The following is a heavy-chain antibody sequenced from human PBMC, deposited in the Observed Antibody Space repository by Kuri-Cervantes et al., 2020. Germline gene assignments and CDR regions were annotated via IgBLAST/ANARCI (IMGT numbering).Heavy chain of an antibody. CDR2: FFHPGNT. D-gene: IGHD7-27*01. CDR1: GYSISSGYY. CDR3: ARQTGEGGRRYYSYIDV. Sequence: SQTLSLTCAVSGYSISSGYYWGWIRQPPGKGLEWIGSFFHPGNTYYKAALKSRVTISVDTPKNQFSLKVRSVTAADTAVYYCARQTGEGGRRYYSYIDVWGKGTTVTVSS. V-gene: IGHV4-38-2*01. J-gene: IGHJ6*03.